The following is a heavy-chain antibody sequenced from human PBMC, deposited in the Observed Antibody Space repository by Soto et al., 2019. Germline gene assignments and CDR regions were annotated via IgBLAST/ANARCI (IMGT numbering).Heavy chain of an antibody. CDR1: GGSVSSGSYY. CDR3: ARARFVWVEYSSSDGGMDV. V-gene: IGHV4-61*01. Sequence: PSETLSLTCTVSGGSVSSGSYYWSWIRQPPGKGLEWIGYIYYSGSTNYNPSLKSRVTISVDTSKNQFSLKLSSVTAADTAVYYCARARFVWVEYSSSDGGMDVWGQGATVTVSS. D-gene: IGHD6-6*01. J-gene: IGHJ6*02. CDR2: IYYSGST.